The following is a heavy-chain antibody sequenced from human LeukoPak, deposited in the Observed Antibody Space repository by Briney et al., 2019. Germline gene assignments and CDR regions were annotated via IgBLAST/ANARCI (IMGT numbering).Heavy chain of an antibody. D-gene: IGHD3-22*01. CDR2: ISTYSGTT. CDR3: ARDRLTSSSFRHYYDTAGYQSDAFDS. CDR1: GYRFTSYG. V-gene: IGHV1-18*01. J-gene: IGHJ3*01. Sequence: ASVKVSCKASGYRFTSYGFSWVRQAPGQGLEWMGWISTYSGTTDYAQKVQGRVTMTTDTSTTTAYMELRSLRSDDTAVYYCARDRLTSSSFRHYYDTAGYQSDAFDSWGQGTMVTVSS.